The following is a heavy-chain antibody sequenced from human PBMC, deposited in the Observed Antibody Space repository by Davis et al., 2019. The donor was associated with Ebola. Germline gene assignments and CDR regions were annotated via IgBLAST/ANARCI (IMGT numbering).Heavy chain of an antibody. Sequence: GESLKIPCAAPGFTFSSYAMSRVRQAPGKGLESVSAISCSGGSTYYADSVKGRFTITRDNSKNTLYLQMNSLRAEDTAVYYCAKDGDYRPFGYWGQGTLVTVSS. V-gene: IGHV3-23*01. D-gene: IGHD4-17*01. J-gene: IGHJ4*02. CDR3: AKDGDYRPFGY. CDR2: ISCSGGST. CDR1: GFTFSSYA.